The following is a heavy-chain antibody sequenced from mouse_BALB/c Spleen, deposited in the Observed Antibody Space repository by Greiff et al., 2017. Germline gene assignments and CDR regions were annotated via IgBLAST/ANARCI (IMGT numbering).Heavy chain of an antibody. J-gene: IGHJ4*01. CDR3: ARSDYDYAMDY. V-gene: IGHV5-17*02. Sequence: VQLKESGGGLVQPGGSRKLSCAASGFTFSSFGMHWVRQAPEKGLEWVAYISSGSSTIYYADTVKGRFTISRDNPKNTLFLQMTSLRSEDTAMYDCARSDYDYAMDYWGQGTSVTVSS. CDR1: GFTFSSFG. D-gene: IGHD2-4*01. CDR2: ISSGSSTI.